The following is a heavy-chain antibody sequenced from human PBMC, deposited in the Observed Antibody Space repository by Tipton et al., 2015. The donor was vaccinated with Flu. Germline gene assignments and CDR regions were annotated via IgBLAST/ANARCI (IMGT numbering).Heavy chain of an antibody. CDR2: VSRTGST. V-gene: IGHV4-38-2*02. Sequence: TLSLTCAVSGDSISSDFYWGWIRQFPGKGLEWIGSVSRTGSTIYNPSLQSRVTISIDTSKKQFSLQLRSVTAADTAVYYCARDSSLGMPDYFDYWGQGTLVTASS. CDR1: GDSISSDFY. J-gene: IGHJ4*02. CDR3: ARDSSLGMPDYFDY. D-gene: IGHD2-2*01.